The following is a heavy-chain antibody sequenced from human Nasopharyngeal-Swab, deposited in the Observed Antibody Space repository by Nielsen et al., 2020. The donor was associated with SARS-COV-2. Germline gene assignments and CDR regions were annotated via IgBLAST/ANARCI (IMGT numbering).Heavy chain of an antibody. D-gene: IGHD5-18*01. CDR1: GGSISSGSYY. Sequence: SETLSLTCTVSGGSISSGSYYWSWVRQPAGKGLEWIGRIYTSGSTNYNPSLKSRVTISVDTSKNQFSLKLSSVTAADTAVYYCARDNTAMDSGAFDNWGQGTMVTVSS. CDR3: ARDNTAMDSGAFDN. V-gene: IGHV4-61*02. J-gene: IGHJ3*02. CDR2: IYTSGST.